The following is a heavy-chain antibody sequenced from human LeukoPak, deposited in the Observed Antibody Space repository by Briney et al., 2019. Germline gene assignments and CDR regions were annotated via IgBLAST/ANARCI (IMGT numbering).Heavy chain of an antibody. CDR3: ARRRITGTTVFDY. CDR2: IYYSGST. D-gene: IGHD1-20*01. J-gene: IGHJ4*02. V-gene: IGHV4-39*01. CDR1: GGSISSSSYY. Sequence: PSETLSLTCTVSGGSISSSSYYWGWIRQPPGKGLEWIGSIYYSGSTYYNPPLKSRVTISVDTSKNQFSLKLSSVTAADTAVYYCARRRITGTTVFDYWGQGTLVTVSS.